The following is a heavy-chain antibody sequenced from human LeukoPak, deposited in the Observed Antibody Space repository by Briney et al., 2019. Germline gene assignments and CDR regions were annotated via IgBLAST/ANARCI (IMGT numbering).Heavy chain of an antibody. CDR1: GFTFSSYA. D-gene: IGHD4-17*01. V-gene: IGHV3-23*01. Sequence: GSLRLSCAASGFTFSSYAMSWVRQAPGKGLEWVSAISGSGGSTYYADSVKGRFTISRDNSKNTLYLQMNSLRAEDTAVYYCAKDGVSRGIPDYGDYYYYYMDVWGKGTTVTVSS. CDR3: AKDGVSRGIPDYGDYYYYYMDV. CDR2: ISGSGGST. J-gene: IGHJ6*03.